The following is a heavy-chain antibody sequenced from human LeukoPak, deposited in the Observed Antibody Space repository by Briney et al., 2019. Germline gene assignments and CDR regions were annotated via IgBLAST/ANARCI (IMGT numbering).Heavy chain of an antibody. Sequence: SGGSLRLSCAASGFTFSSYGMHWVRQAPGKGLEWVAVISYDGSNKYYADSVKGRFTISRDNSKNTLYLQMNSLRAEDTAVYYCARGVSSSSANNWFDPWGQGTLVTVSS. D-gene: IGHD6-13*01. CDR1: GFTFSSYG. V-gene: IGHV3-30*19. J-gene: IGHJ5*02. CDR2: ISYDGSNK. CDR3: ARGVSSSSANNWFDP.